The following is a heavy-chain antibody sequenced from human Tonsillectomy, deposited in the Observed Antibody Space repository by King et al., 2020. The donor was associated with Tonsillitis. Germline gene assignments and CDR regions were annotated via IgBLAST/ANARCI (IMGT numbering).Heavy chain of an antibody. V-gene: IGHV3-30*04. CDR1: GFTFSSYA. CDR2: ISYDANNK. CDR3: ARSIQYAYGSRYFDL. J-gene: IGHJ2*01. Sequence: VQLVESGGGVVQPGRSLRLSCAASGFTFSSYAMHWVRQAPGKGLEWVAVISYDANNKYFADSVKGRFTISRDNSKNTLFLQMNSLRAEDTAVYYCARSIQYAYGSRYFDLWGRGALVTVSS. D-gene: IGHD3-10*01.